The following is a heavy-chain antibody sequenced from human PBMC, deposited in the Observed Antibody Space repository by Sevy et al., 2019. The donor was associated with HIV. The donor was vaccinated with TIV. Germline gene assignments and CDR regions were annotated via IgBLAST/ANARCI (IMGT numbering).Heavy chain of an antibody. V-gene: IGHV3-49*04. D-gene: IGHD5-18*01. CDR2: MRSKPFAGTT. Sequence: GGSLRLSCTTSGFTLGDYAMNWVRQAPGKGLEWVGFMRSKPFAGTTEDAASVKGRFTISTDDSEASAHLQMNSLRTEDTGVYYCIRGRLLGYTAMVPDYWGQGTLVTVSS. CDR3: IRGRLLGYTAMVPDY. J-gene: IGHJ4*02. CDR1: GFTLGDYA.